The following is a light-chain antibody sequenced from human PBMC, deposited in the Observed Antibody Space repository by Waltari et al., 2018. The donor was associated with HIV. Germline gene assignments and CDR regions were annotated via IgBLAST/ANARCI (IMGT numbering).Light chain of an antibody. Sequence: QSVLTQPPSVSAAPEQTVTISCSGRTSNLGNNFVSWYQHLPGTAPKLLIFESNKRPSGIPDRFSGSQSGTSATLAISGLQTGDEAAYYCGTWDTSLRAVVFGGGTKLTVL. CDR1: TSNLGNNF. V-gene: IGLV1-51*02. CDR2: ESN. CDR3: GTWDTSLRAVV. J-gene: IGLJ2*01.